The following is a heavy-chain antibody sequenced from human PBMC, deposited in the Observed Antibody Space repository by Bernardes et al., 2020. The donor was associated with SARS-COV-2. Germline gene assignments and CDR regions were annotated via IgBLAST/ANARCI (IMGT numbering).Heavy chain of an antibody. V-gene: IGHV3-21*06. Sequence: LRLSCAASGFIFSSFSINWVRQAPGKGLEWVSSIGSTSSHIFYADSVKGRFTISRDNTKNSVFLQMNSLRADDTAKYYCVRDRQGDFDAWGQGTLVTVSS. CDR1: GFIFSSFS. J-gene: IGHJ4*02. D-gene: IGHD6-6*01. CDR2: IGSTSSHI. CDR3: VRDRQGDFDA.